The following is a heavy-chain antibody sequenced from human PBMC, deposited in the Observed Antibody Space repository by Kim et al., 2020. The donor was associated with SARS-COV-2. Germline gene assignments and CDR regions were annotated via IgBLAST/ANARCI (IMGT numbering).Heavy chain of an antibody. D-gene: IGHD4-4*01. CDR3: AKVDRDNYITGGAFDY. V-gene: IGHV3-23*01. CDR2: ISGSGGRA. CDR1: GFTFSNYA. J-gene: IGHJ4*02. Sequence: GGSLRLSCAASGFTFSNYAMSWVRQAPGKGLEWVSVISGSGGRAYYADSVKGRFTISRDNSKNTLYLQMNSLRAEDTAVYYCAKVDRDNYITGGAFDYWGQGTLVTVSS.